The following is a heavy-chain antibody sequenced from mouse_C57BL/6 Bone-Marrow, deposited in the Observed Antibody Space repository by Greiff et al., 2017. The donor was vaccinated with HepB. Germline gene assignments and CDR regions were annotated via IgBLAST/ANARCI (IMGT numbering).Heavy chain of an antibody. Sequence: VQLQQPGAELVKPGASVKMSCKASGYTFTSYWITWVKQRPGQGLEWIGDIYPGSGSTNYNEKFKSKATLTVDTSSSTAYMQLSSLTSEDSAVYYCARTYYDYLYFDYWGQGTTLTVSS. CDR2: IYPGSGST. CDR1: GYTFTSYW. J-gene: IGHJ2*01. D-gene: IGHD2-4*01. CDR3: ARTYYDYLYFDY. V-gene: IGHV1-55*01.